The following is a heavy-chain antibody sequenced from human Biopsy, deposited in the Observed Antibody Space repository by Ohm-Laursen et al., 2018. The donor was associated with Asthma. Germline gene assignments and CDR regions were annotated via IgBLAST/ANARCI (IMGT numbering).Heavy chain of an antibody. D-gene: IGHD3-9*01. J-gene: IGHJ2*01. Sequence: GSLRLSCSASGFTFSNFAMTWVRQAPGKGLEWVSSITGSGGGTYYADSEKGRFTVSRDNSKNTLYLQISSLRAEDPAVYYCAREKAYSDILTAYYNGWYFDLWGRGTLVTVSS. V-gene: IGHV3-23*01. CDR1: GFTFSNFA. CDR3: AREKAYSDILTAYYNGWYFDL. CDR2: ITGSGGGT.